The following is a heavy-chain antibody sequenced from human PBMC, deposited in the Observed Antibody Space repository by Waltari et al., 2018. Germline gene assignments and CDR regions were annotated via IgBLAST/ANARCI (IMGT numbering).Heavy chain of an antibody. CDR2: IKEDGSEK. D-gene: IGHD6-13*01. CDR1: GVSFSTHW. Sequence: EVQLVESGGGLAQPGGSLRLSCAACGVSFSTHWNTWVRQGSGKGPEWVANIKEDGSEKYYMDSVKGRFTISRDNAKNSLYLQMNNLRVEDTAVYYCTRGGLDSSWYWRDWGQGTLVTVSS. V-gene: IGHV3-7*01. J-gene: IGHJ4*02. CDR3: TRGGLDSSWYWRD.